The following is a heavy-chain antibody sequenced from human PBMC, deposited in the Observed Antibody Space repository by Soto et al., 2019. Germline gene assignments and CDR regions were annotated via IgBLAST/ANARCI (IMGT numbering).Heavy chain of an antibody. CDR3: ARDIGYSSGWYTGAFGF. CDR1: VFNFSTYD. Sequence: GALRLSGAASVFNFSTYDMHWVRQAPGKGLEWLAVLSYDGVIKYYANSVKGRFAVSRDNSKNTLYLQLDSLRPEDTALYYCARDIGYSSGWYTGAFGFWGQGALVTVSS. D-gene: IGHD6-19*01. V-gene: IGHV3-30*09. CDR2: LSYDGVIK. J-gene: IGHJ4*02.